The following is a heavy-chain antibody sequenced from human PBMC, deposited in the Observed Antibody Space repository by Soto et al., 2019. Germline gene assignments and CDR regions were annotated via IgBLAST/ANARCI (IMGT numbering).Heavy chain of an antibody. CDR3: AKERWITARLFDY. V-gene: IGHV3-23*01. Sequence: GGSLRLSCAASGFTFGSYAMSWVRQAPGKGLEWVSAISGSGGSTYCADSVKGRFTISRDNSKNTLYLQMNSLRADDTAVYYCAKERWITARLFDYWGQGTLVTVSS. CDR1: GFTFGSYA. D-gene: IGHD6-6*01. CDR2: ISGSGGST. J-gene: IGHJ4*02.